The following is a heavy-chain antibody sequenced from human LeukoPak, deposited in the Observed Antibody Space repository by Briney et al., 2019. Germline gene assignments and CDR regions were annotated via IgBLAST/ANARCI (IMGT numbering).Heavy chain of an antibody. V-gene: IGHV3-48*03. CDR1: GFTFSSYE. J-gene: IGHJ4*02. CDR2: ISTSGSTI. CDR3: GVKFAY. Sequence: GGSLRLSCAASGFTFSSYEMNWVRQAPGKGLQWVSYISTSGSTIYYADSVKGRFTISRDNAKNSLYLQMNNLRAEDTAVYHCGVKFAYWGLGTLVTVSS.